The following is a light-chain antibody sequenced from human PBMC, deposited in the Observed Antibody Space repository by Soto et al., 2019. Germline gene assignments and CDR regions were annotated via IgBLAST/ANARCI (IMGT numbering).Light chain of an antibody. Sequence: DIVMTQSPLSLPVTPGEPASISCRSSQSLLHSNGYNYLDWYLQKPGQSPQLLIYLGSNRASGVPDRFNGRGSGTDFTLKISRVEAEDVGVYYCMQALQTPRTFGQGTKVEIK. J-gene: IGKJ1*01. CDR1: QSLLHSNGYNY. CDR3: MQALQTPRT. CDR2: LGS. V-gene: IGKV2-28*01.